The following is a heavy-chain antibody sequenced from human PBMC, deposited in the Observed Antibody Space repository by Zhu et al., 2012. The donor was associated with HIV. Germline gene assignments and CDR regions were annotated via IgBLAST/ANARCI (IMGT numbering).Heavy chain of an antibody. Sequence: EVQLMESGGGLVQPGGSVRLSCAASGFTLSSYWMHWVRQGPGKGLVWVSRINSDGSSTSYADSVKGRFTISRDNAKNTLYLQMSSLRDEDTAVYYCVRAPGYYYGSADAFDIWGQGTMVTVSS. J-gene: IGHJ3*02. D-gene: IGHD3-10*01. CDR1: GFTLSSYW. CDR2: INSDGSST. CDR3: VRAPGYYYGSADAFDI. V-gene: IGHV3-74*01.